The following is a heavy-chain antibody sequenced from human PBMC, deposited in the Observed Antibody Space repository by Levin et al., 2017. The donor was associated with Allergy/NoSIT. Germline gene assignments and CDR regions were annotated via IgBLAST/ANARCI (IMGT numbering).Heavy chain of an antibody. V-gene: IGHV1-2*02. CDR1: GHTFSYYY. CDR2: TNLNSGGT. D-gene: IGHD5-12*01. Sequence: GESLKISFKASGHTFSYYYMQWVRQAPGQGLEWVGWTNLNSGGTKSAQKFQGRVTLTRDTSISTAYMELSSLRSDDTAVYYCARGSVATIRGDNWFDPWGQGTLVTVSS. CDR3: ARGSVATIRGDNWFDP. J-gene: IGHJ5*02.